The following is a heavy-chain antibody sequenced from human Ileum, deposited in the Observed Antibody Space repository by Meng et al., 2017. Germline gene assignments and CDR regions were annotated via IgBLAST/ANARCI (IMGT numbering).Heavy chain of an antibody. CDR1: GFIFNNHW. D-gene: IGHD3-16*01. Sequence: GESLKISCAASGFIFNNHWMHWFRQAPGKGPLWVARITPDGDATTYADSVCGRFTISRDNAKNILYLQMNSLRADDTAVSYCTRLMRAASWGAFEIWGQGTMVTVSS. J-gene: IGHJ3*02. CDR2: ITPDGDAT. V-gene: IGHV3-74*03. CDR3: TRLMRAASWGAFEI.